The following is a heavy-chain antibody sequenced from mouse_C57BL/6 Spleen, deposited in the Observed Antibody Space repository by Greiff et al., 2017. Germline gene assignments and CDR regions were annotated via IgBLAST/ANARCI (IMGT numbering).Heavy chain of an antibody. CDR2: IRNKANGYTT. CDR1: GFTFTDYY. CDR3: ARYMAGHYYAMDY. J-gene: IGHJ4*01. Sequence: DVKLVESGGGLVQPGGSLSLSCAASGFTFTDYYMSWVRQPPGKALEWLGFIRNKANGYTTEYSASVKGRFTISRDNSQSILYLQMNALRAEDSATYYCARYMAGHYYAMDYWGQGTSVTVSS. V-gene: IGHV7-3*01.